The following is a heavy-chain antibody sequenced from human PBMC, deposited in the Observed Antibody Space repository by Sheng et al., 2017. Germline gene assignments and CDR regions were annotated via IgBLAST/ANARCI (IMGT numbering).Heavy chain of an antibody. CDR1: GFRFSSYG. J-gene: IGHJ4*02. CDR3: ANLNWNDASYFDN. D-gene: IGHD1-1*01. CDR2: LSASGGST. V-gene: IGHV3-23*04. Sequence: EVQLVGSGGGLVQPGESLRLSCAASGFRFSSYGMSWVRQAPGKGLDWVSALSASGGSTYYADSVKGRFTISRDNSKNTLYLKMNNLRAEDTAVYYCANLNWNDASYFDNWSQGTLVTVSS.